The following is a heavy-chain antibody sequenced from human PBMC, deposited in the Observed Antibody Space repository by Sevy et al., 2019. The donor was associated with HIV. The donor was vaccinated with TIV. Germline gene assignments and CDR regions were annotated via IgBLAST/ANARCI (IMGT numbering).Heavy chain of an antibody. Sequence: LSLTCAASGFTFSSYSMNWVRQAPGKGLEWVSYISSSSSTIYYADSVKGRFTISRDNAKNSLYLQMNSLRDEDTAVYYCARDLPSSGWYTTGRYEGTFDYWGQGTLVTVSS. V-gene: IGHV3-48*02. D-gene: IGHD6-19*01. CDR1: GFTFSSYS. CDR2: ISSSSSTI. CDR3: ARDLPSSGWYTTGRYEGTFDY. J-gene: IGHJ4*02.